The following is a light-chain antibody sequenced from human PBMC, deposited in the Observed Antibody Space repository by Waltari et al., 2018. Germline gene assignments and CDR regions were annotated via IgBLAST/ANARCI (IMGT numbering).Light chain of an antibody. CDR3: QQYGVSPLT. J-gene: IGKJ4*01. CDR2: DAS. V-gene: IGKV3-20*01. Sequence: EIVLTQSPGTLSLSPGEGATLSCRASQSVATISLAWYQQKVGQAPRLVIYDASTRATGIPDRFSGSGSGTDFTLTISRLEPEDFAVYYCQQYGVSPLTFGGGTKVEV. CDR1: QSVATIS.